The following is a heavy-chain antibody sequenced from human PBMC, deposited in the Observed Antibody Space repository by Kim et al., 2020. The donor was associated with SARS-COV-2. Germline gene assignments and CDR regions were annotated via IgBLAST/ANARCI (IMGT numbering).Heavy chain of an antibody. D-gene: IGHD2-2*01. CDR2: ISSSGSTI. Sequence: GGSLRLSCAASGFTFSDYYMSWIRQAPGKGLEWVSYISSSGSTIYYADSVKGRFTISRDNAKNSLYLQMNSLRAEDTAVYYCARVGNCSSTSCYGNWFDPWGQGTLVTVSS. V-gene: IGHV3-11*01. CDR1: GFTFSDYY. J-gene: IGHJ5*02. CDR3: ARVGNCSSTSCYGNWFDP.